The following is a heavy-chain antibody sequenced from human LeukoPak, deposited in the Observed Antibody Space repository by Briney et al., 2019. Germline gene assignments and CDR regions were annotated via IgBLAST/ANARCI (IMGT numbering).Heavy chain of an antibody. Sequence: SETLSLTCTVSGGSISSYYWSWIRQPPGKGLEWIGYIYYSGSTNYNPSLKSRVTLSVDTSKNQFSLKLSSVTAADTAVYYCARVVRFGELFRIDYWGQGTLVTVS. J-gene: IGHJ4*02. CDR2: IYYSGST. CDR1: GGSISSYY. D-gene: IGHD3-10*01. V-gene: IGHV4-59*01. CDR3: ARVVRFGELFRIDY.